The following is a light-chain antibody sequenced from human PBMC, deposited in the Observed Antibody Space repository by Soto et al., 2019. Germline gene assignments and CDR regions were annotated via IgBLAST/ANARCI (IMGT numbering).Light chain of an antibody. Sequence: IRLTPSPSTLSLSKGERATLPCRASQSVNNYLAWYQQTPGQVPRLLIYDASTRATGIPVRFRGSGSGTDFTLTISSLEPEDFAVYYCQQRIDWPLTFGGGTNVAIK. V-gene: IGKV3-11*01. CDR3: QQRIDWPLT. J-gene: IGKJ3*01. CDR1: QSVNNY. CDR2: DAS.